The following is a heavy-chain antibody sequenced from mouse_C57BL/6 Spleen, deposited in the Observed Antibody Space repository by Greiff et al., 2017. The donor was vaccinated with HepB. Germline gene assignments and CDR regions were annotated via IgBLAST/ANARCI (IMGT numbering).Heavy chain of an antibody. D-gene: IGHD2-5*01. CDR3: TYDYSKREIAY. Sequence: EVQLQQSGTVLARPGASVKMSCKTSGYTFTSYWMHWVKQRPGQGLEWIGAIYPGNSDTSYNQKLKVKAKLTAVTSASTAYMELRSLTNEDSAVYYCTYDYSKREIAYWGQGTLVTVSA. J-gene: IGHJ3*01. V-gene: IGHV1-5*01. CDR1: GYTFTSYW. CDR2: IYPGNSDT.